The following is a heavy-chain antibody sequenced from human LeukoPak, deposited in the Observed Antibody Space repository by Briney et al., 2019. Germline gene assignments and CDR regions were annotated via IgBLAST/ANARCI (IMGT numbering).Heavy chain of an antibody. CDR1: GGTFSSYA. Sequence: GASVKVSCKASGGTFSSYAISWVRQAPGQGLEWMGGIIPIFGTANYAQKFQGRVTITADKSTSTAYMELSSLRSEDTAVYYCARDRAEVAGTIYYYYMDVWGKGTTVTVSS. J-gene: IGHJ6*03. V-gene: IGHV1-69*06. CDR3: ARDRAEVAGTIYYYYMDV. CDR2: IIPIFGTA. D-gene: IGHD6-19*01.